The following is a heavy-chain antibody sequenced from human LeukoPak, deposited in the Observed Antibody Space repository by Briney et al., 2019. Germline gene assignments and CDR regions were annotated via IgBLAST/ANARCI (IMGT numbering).Heavy chain of an antibody. CDR2: IHSGGNT. CDR3: ATQYYHINV. V-gene: IGHV4-59*01. D-gene: IGHD2/OR15-2a*01. CDR1: GASITDNY. Sequence: KSSETLSLTCAVSGASITDNYWMWIRQPPGKGLEWIGYIHSGGNTNYNPALRGRATFSIATSRAQFSLTLTSVSAGDTAIYYCATQYYHINVWGKGTSVIVSS. J-gene: IGHJ6*04.